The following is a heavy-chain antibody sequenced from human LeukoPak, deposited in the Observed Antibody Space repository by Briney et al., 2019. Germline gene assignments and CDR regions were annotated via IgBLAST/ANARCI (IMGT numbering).Heavy chain of an antibody. CDR2: INPSGGST. J-gene: IGHJ4*02. V-gene: IGHV1-46*01. CDR3: ARDRYCSSTSCFRFDY. Sequence: ASVKVSCKASGYTFASYYMHWVRQAPGQGLEWMGIINPSGGSTSYAQKFQGRVTMTRDMSTGTVYMELSSLRSEDTAVYYCARDRYCSSTSCFRFDYWGQGTLVTVSS. D-gene: IGHD2-2*01. CDR1: GYTFASYY.